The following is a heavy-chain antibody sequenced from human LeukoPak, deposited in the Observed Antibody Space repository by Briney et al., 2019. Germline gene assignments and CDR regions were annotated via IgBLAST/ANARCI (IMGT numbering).Heavy chain of an antibody. D-gene: IGHD3-22*01. J-gene: IGHJ6*03. CDR1: GGSISSFH. CDR2: VYYTGST. Sequence: SETLSLTCTVSGGSISSFHWSWIRQPPGKGLEWIGYVYYTGSTNYNPPLKSRVTISVDTSQNQFSLKMNSVTAADTAVYYCTRDQYHFDRDYFNYYMDVWGKGTTVTVSS. CDR3: TRDQYHFDRDYFNYYMDV. V-gene: IGHV4-59*01.